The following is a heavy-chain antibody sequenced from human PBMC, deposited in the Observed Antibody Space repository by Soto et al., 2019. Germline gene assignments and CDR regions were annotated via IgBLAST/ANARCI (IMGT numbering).Heavy chain of an antibody. CDR1: GGSISNGGYY. CDR3: ARRYGGNFDY. J-gene: IGHJ4*02. Sequence: PSETLSLTCTVSGGSISNGGYYWSWIRQHPGKGLEWIGYIYYSGSTHYNPSLKSRVTISVDTSKNQFSLKLSSVTAADTAVYYCARRYGGNFDYWGQGTLVTVSS. CDR2: IYYSGST. V-gene: IGHV4-31*03. D-gene: IGHD1-26*01.